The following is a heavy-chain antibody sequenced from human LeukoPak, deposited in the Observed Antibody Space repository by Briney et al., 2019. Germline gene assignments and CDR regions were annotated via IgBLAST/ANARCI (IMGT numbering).Heavy chain of an antibody. J-gene: IGHJ5*02. Sequence: SETLSLTWTASGGTFSSYDMSWVRQTAGKGLEWIERIYTDGDTDYNPFLKSRVTISVDKFKNQPFLHLNAVTAGDTAVYYRATSAAVGGVKWSEAWGQGTLVTVSS. V-gene: IGHV4-4*07. CDR1: GGTFSSYD. D-gene: IGHD6-19*01. CDR3: ATSAAVGGVKWSEA. CDR2: IYTDGDT.